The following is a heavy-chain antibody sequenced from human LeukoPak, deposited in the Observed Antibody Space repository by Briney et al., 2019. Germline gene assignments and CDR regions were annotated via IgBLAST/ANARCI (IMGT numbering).Heavy chain of an antibody. Sequence: GGSLRLSCAASGFTFSSYAMSWVRQAPGKGLEWVSAISGSGGSTYYADSVKGRFTISRDNSKNTLYLQMNSLRAEDTAVYYCAKHSFYYASGSYYRGDDAFDIWGQGTMVTVSS. CDR2: ISGSGGST. CDR3: AKHSFYYASGSYYRGDDAFDI. D-gene: IGHD3-10*01. V-gene: IGHV3-23*01. CDR1: GFTFSSYA. J-gene: IGHJ3*02.